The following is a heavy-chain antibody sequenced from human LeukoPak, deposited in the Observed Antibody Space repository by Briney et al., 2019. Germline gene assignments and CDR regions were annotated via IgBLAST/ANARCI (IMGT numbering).Heavy chain of an antibody. Sequence: GSSVKVSCKASGGTFSSYAISWVRQAPGQGLEWMGRIIPIFGIANYAQKFQGRVTITADKSTSTAYMELSSLRSEDTAVYYGAREGSSSSSGDAFDIWGQGTMVTVSS. CDR1: GGTFSSYA. J-gene: IGHJ3*02. D-gene: IGHD6-6*01. CDR3: AREGSSSSSGDAFDI. V-gene: IGHV1-69*04. CDR2: IIPIFGIA.